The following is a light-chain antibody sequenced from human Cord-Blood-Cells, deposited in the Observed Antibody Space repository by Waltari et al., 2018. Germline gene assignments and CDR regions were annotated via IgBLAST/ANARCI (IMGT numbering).Light chain of an antibody. J-gene: IGKJ3*01. CDR1: PDISNY. Sequence: DIQITQSTSSLSASVGDRVTITCQASPDISNYLNWYQQKPGKAPKLLIYDASNLETGVPSRFSGSGSGTDFTFTISSLQPEDIATYYCQQYDNLPAFTFGPGTKVDIK. V-gene: IGKV1-33*01. CDR2: DAS. CDR3: QQYDNLPAFT.